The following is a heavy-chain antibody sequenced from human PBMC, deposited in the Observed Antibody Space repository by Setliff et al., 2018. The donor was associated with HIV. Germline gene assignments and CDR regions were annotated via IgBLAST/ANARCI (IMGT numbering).Heavy chain of an antibody. CDR1: GFTFSSYS. CDR2: ISSSSSYI. V-gene: IGHV3-21*01. J-gene: IGHJ4*02. D-gene: IGHD3-3*01. Sequence: GSLRLSCAASGFTFSSYSMNWVRQAPGKGLEWVSSISSSSSYIYYADSVKGRFTISRDNAKNSLYLQMNSLRAEDTAVYYCARGNRITIFGVARYYFDYWGQGTLVTVSS. CDR3: ARGNRITIFGVARYYFDY.